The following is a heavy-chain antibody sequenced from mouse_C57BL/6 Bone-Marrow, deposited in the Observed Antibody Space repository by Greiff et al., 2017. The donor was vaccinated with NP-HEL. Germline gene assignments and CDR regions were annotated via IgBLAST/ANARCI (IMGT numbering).Heavy chain of an antibody. D-gene: IGHD2-3*01. CDR2: INPSTGGT. Sequence: VHVKQSGPELVKPGASVKISCKASGYSFTGYYMNWVKQSPEKSLEWIGEINPSTGGTTYNQKFKAKATLTVDKSSSTAYMQLKSLTSEDSAVYYCASDGYYDYAMDYWGQGTSVTVSS. V-gene: IGHV1-42*01. J-gene: IGHJ4*01. CDR1: GYSFTGYY. CDR3: ASDGYYDYAMDY.